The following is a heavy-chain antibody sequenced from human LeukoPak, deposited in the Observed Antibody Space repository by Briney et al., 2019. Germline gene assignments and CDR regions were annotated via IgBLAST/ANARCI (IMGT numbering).Heavy chain of an antibody. CDR1: GVSFSGYY. CDR3: ARGSIAVAGRGFDY. J-gene: IGHJ4*02. V-gene: IGHV4-34*01. D-gene: IGHD6-19*01. Sequence: PSETLSLTCAVYGVSFSGYYWSWIRQPPGKGLEWIGEINHSGSTNYNPSLKSRVTISVDTSKNQFSLKLSSVTAADTAVYYCARGSIAVAGRGFDYWGQGTLVTVSS. CDR2: INHSGST.